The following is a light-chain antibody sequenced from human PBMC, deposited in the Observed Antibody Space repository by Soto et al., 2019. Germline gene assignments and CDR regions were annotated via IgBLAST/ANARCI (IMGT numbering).Light chain of an antibody. Sequence: EIVLTQSPGTLSLSPGERATLSCRASQSVSSSYLAWYQQKPGQAPRLLIYGASSRATGIPDRFSGSGSGTDLTLTISRLEPEDFAVYYCQQYGSSPPITFGQGTQLEIK. CDR1: QSVSSSY. J-gene: IGKJ5*01. V-gene: IGKV3-20*01. CDR2: GAS. CDR3: QQYGSSPPIT.